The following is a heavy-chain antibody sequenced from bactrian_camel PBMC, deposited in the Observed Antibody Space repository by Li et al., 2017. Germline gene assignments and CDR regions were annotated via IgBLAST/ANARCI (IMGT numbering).Heavy chain of an antibody. J-gene: IGHJ4*01. D-gene: IGHD5*01. Sequence: HVQLVESGGGLVQPGGSLRLSCAVSAYLRRRTFVAWFRQTTGLEREGVAAISAGGGSEYYANSVKGRFTTSRDNAKNTLYLQLNSLISEDTALYYCATPWPRLWIGYFSSWGQGTQVTVS. CDR2: ISAGGGSE. CDR3: ATPWPRLWIGYFSS. V-gene: IGHV3S54*01. CDR1: AYLRRRTF.